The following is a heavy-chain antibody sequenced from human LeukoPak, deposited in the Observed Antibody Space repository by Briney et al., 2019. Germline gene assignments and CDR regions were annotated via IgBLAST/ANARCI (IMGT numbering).Heavy chain of an antibody. Sequence: PGGSLRLSCADPRFSFSAYTTRSVSQAPGKGLEWVSCSSWDSGSIGYADSVRGRFIISRDNAKNPLYLHMNSLKPDDTALYYCAKDRTFDSGGSTDSWGQGTLVTVSS. J-gene: IGHJ4*02. V-gene: IGHV3-9*01. CDR2: SSWDSGSI. D-gene: IGHD3-16*01. CDR1: RFSFSAYT. CDR3: AKDRTFDSGGSTDS.